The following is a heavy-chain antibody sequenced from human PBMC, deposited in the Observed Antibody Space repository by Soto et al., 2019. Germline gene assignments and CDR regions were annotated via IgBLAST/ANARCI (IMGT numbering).Heavy chain of an antibody. J-gene: IGHJ3*02. CDR1: GFTFSSYW. Sequence: GGSLRLSCAASGFTFSSYWMHWVRQPPGKGLVWVSRIKSDGSITEYAGSVKGRFTISRDNAENTLSLQMNSLSAEDTAVYYCVKDDGRGVRALDIWGQGTRVTVSS. D-gene: IGHD2-8*01. V-gene: IGHV3-74*03. CDR2: IKSDGSIT. CDR3: VKDDGRGVRALDI.